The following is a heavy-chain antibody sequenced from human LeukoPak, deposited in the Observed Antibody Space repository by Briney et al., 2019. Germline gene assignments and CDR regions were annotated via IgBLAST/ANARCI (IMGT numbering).Heavy chain of an antibody. J-gene: IGHJ4*02. V-gene: IGHV4-59*01. D-gene: IGHD3-22*01. CDR2: IYYSGST. Sequence: PSETLSLTCTVSGGSISSYYWSWIRQPPGKGLEWLGYIYYSGSTNYNPSLKSRVTISVDTSKNQFSLKLSSVTAADTAVYYCARAPDYYDSSGYVEKYYFDYWGQGTLVTVSS. CDR1: GGSISSYY. CDR3: ARAPDYYDSSGYVEKYYFDY.